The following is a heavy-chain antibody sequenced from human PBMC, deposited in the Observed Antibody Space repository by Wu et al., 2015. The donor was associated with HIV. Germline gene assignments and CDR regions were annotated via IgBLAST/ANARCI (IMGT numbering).Heavy chain of an antibody. CDR3: STGRVGATAY. CDR2: MNPNSGNT. Sequence: QVQLVQSGAEVKKPGASVKVSCKASGYTFTGYYMHWVRQAPGQGLEWMGWMNPNSGNTGYAQKFQGRVTMTRSTSIRTAYMEVSSLRSEDTAVYYCSTGRVGATAYWGQGTLVTVSS. D-gene: IGHD1-26*01. V-gene: IGHV1-8*02. J-gene: IGHJ4*02. CDR1: GYTFTGYY.